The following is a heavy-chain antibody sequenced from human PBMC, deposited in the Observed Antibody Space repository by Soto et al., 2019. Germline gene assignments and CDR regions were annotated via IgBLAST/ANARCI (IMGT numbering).Heavy chain of an antibody. J-gene: IGHJ5*02. CDR2: ISAYNGNT. CDR1: GYTFTSYG. CDR3: ARFPYDILTGYQYNWFDP. Sequence: GASVKVSCKASGYTFTSYGISWVRQAPGQGLEWMGWISAYNGNTNYAQKLQGRVTMTTDTSTSTAYMELRSLRSDDTAMYYCARFPYDILTGYQYNWFDPWGQGXLVTVYS. D-gene: IGHD3-9*01. V-gene: IGHV1-18*01.